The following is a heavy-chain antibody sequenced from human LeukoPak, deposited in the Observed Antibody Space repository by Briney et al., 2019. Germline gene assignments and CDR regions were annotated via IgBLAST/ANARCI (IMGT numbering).Heavy chain of an antibody. CDR1: GFTFSSYW. V-gene: IGHV3-74*01. CDR2: INGDGSST. Sequence: GGSLRLSCAASGFTFSSYWMHWVRQAPGKGLVWVSRINGDGSSTSYADSVKGRFTISRDNAKNSLYLQMNSLRAEDTALYYCAKDVFSVGATEGGFDYWGQGTLVTVSS. D-gene: IGHD1-26*01. CDR3: AKDVFSVGATEGGFDY. J-gene: IGHJ4*02.